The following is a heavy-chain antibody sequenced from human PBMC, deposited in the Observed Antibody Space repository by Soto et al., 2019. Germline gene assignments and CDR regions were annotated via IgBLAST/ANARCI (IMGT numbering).Heavy chain of an antibody. V-gene: IGHV3-23*01. Sequence: EVQLLVSGGDLVQPGGSLRLSCAASGFTFSSYAMSWVRQAPGKGLEWVSAISGSGGSTYYADSVKGRFTISRDNSKNTLYLQMNSLRAEDTAVYYCAKSVRYFDDPGGFDPWGQGTLVTVSS. CDR3: AKSVRYFDDPGGFDP. CDR2: ISGSGGST. CDR1: GFTFSSYA. D-gene: IGHD3-9*01. J-gene: IGHJ5*02.